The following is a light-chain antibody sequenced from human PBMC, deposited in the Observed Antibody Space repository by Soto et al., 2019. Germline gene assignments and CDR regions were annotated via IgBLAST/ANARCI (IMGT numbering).Light chain of an antibody. Sequence: EIVMTQSPVALSVSPGERAALSCRASQSVGRNFAWYQQRPGQAPRVLIYGTSTRATGVPARFSGSGSGTAFTLTISLLQSEDFAVYYWQQYNNWPYTFGQGTRLEIK. CDR1: QSVGRN. CDR3: QQYNNWPYT. J-gene: IGKJ2*01. CDR2: GTS. V-gene: IGKV3-15*01.